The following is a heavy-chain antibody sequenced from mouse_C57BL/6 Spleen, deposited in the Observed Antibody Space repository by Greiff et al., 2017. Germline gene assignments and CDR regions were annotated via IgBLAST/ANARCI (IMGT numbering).Heavy chain of an antibody. CDR2: ISSGSSTI. CDR1: GFTFSDYG. D-gene: IGHD2-5*01. CDR3: AMFYYSNYVAMDY. V-gene: IGHV5-17*01. Sequence: EVKLVESGGGLVKPGGSLKLSCAASGFTFSDYGMHWVRQAPEKGLEWVAYISSGSSTIYYAETVKGRFTISRDNAKNTLFLQMTSLRSEDTAMYYCAMFYYSNYVAMDYWGQGTSVTVSS. J-gene: IGHJ4*01.